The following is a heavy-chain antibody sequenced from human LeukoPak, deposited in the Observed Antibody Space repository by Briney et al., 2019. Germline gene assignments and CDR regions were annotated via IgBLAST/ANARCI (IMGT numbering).Heavy chain of an antibody. CDR1: GGSISSYY. Sequence: PSETLSLTCTVSGGSISSYYWSWIRQPPGKGMERIGYIYYSGSTNYNPSLKSRVTISVDTSKNQFSLKLSSVTAADTAVYYCARNSGSYPTYGMDVWGQGTTVTVSS. CDR3: ARNSGSYPTYGMDV. J-gene: IGHJ6*02. CDR2: IYYSGST. V-gene: IGHV4-59*01. D-gene: IGHD1-26*01.